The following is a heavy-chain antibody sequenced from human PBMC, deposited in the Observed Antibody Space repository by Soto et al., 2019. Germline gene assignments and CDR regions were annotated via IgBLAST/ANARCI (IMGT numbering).Heavy chain of an antibody. V-gene: IGHV3-64*01. CDR3: AREIPLDAYDSSGYCDY. CDR2: ISSNGGST. D-gene: IGHD3-22*01. Sequence: GGSLRLSCAASRFTFSSYAMHWVRQAPGKGLEYVSAISSNGGSTYYANSVKGRFTISRDNSKNTLYLQMGSLRAEDMAVYYCAREIPLDAYDSSGYCDYWGQGTLVTVSS. CDR1: RFTFSSYA. J-gene: IGHJ4*02.